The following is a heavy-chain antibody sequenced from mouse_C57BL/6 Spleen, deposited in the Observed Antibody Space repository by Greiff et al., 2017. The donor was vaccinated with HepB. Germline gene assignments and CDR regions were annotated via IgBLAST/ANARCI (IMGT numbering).Heavy chain of an antibody. V-gene: IGHV1-72*01. D-gene: IGHD3-2*01. Sequence: QVQLQQPGAELVKPGASVKLSCKASGYTFTSYWMHWVKQRPGRGLEWIGRIDPNSGGTKYNEKFKSKATLTVDKPSSTAYMQLISLTSEDSAVYYCASLDTDYAMDYWGQGTSVTVSS. CDR3: ASLDTDYAMDY. J-gene: IGHJ4*01. CDR1: GYTFTSYW. CDR2: IDPNSGGT.